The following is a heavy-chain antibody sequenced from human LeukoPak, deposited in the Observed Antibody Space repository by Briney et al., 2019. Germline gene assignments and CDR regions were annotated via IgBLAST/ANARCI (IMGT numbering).Heavy chain of an antibody. CDR2: IYHGGST. CDR3: ARPDFGEMASHPYDL. J-gene: IGHJ2*01. CDR1: GYSISSGNY. D-gene: IGHD5-24*01. V-gene: IGHV4-38-2*02. Sequence: PSETLSLTCTVSGYSISSGNYWGWIRPPPGKGLEWIGNIYHGGSTHYNPSLKSRVTISVDTSKNHFSLKLTSVTAADTAVYYCARPDFGEMASHPYDLWGRGTLVTVSS.